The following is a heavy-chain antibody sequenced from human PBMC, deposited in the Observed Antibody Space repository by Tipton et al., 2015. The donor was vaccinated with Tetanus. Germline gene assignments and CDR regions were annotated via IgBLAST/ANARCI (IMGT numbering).Heavy chain of an antibody. Sequence: TLSLTRTVSGGSLSGYHWNWIRQSPGKGLEWIGNIYHSESANYNPSLKSRVTISVDTSKNQITLTLKSVTAADTALYYCAGDGEKIMTSDRRQRRATNYYYHYGLDVWGQGTTVTVSS. CDR2: IYHSESA. CDR3: AGDGEKIMTSDRRQRRATNYYYHYGLDV. J-gene: IGHJ6*02. CDR1: GGSLSGYH. V-gene: IGHV4-59*01. D-gene: IGHD3-10*01.